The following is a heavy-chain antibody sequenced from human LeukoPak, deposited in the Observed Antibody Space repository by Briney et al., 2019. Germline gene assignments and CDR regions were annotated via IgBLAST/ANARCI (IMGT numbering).Heavy chain of an antibody. CDR3: ARGLEGVIILYYYYYMDV. D-gene: IGHD3-3*01. CDR2: IYTSGST. CDR1: GGSISSGSYY. V-gene: IGHV4-61*02. Sequence: SQTLSLTCTVSGGSISSGSYYWSWIRQPAGKGLEWIGRIYTSGSTNYNPSLKSRVTISVDTSKNQFSLKLSSVTAADTAVYYCARGLEGVIILYYYYYMDVWGKGTTVTVSS. J-gene: IGHJ6*03.